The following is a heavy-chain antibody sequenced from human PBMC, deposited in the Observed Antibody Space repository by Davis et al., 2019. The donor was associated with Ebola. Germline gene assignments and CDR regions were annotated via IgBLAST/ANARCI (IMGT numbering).Heavy chain of an antibody. Sequence: GESLKISCAVSGFSVSAYYMSWVRQAPGKGLEWVSVIWTGGGTVYADSVEGRFTISRDNSKNTLYLQMSSLRAEDTAVYYCVRGLGSGWADHWGQGTLVTVSS. V-gene: IGHV3-53*01. D-gene: IGHD6-25*01. J-gene: IGHJ4*02. CDR3: VRGLGSGWADH. CDR1: GFSVSAYY. CDR2: IWTGGGT.